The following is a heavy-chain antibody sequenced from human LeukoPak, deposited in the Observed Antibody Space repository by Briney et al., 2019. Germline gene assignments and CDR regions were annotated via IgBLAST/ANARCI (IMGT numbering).Heavy chain of an antibody. CDR2: IYYSGST. Sequence: SETLSVTCTVSGGSISSYYWSWIRQPPGKGLEWIGYIYYSGSTNYNPSLKSRVTISVGTSKNQFSLKLSSVTAADTAVYYCARGSITSYYMDVWGKGTTVTISS. J-gene: IGHJ6*03. CDR3: ARGSITSYYMDV. D-gene: IGHD1-14*01. V-gene: IGHV4-59*01. CDR1: GGSISSYY.